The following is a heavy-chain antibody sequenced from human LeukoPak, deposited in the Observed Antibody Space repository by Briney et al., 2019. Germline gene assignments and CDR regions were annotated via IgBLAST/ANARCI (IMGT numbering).Heavy chain of an antibody. Sequence: GGSLRLSCAVSGIIFSNYAMSWVRQSPGKGLECVSIIYSTGDTYYADSVKGRFTISRDVSKNTVYLQMNSLRAEDTAVYYCARGGRSSELVWGQGTRVTVSS. CDR3: ARGGRSSELV. V-gene: IGHV3-53*01. CDR2: IYSTGDT. J-gene: IGHJ4*02. CDR1: GIIFSNYA. D-gene: IGHD6-6*01.